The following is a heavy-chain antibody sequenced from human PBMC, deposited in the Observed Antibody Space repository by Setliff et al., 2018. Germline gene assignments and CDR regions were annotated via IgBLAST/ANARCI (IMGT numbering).Heavy chain of an antibody. CDR3: ARAFARREKFLFDS. CDR1: GGSFSGYS. D-gene: IGHD1-1*01. Sequence: PSETLSLTCAVYGGSFSGYSWSWVRQPPGKRLEWVGEIIHSGSTNYNPSLKIRVTITMDTSKNQFSLKVSSVTAADTAVYYCARAFARREKFLFDSWGQGALVTVSS. CDR2: IIHSGST. J-gene: IGHJ4*02. V-gene: IGHV4-34*12.